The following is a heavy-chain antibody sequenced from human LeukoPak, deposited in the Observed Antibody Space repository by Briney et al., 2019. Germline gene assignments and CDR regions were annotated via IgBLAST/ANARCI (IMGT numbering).Heavy chain of an antibody. V-gene: IGHV3-21*01. D-gene: IGHD5-18*01. CDR3: ARKRGYSYGYLDY. CDR1: GFTFSSYS. CDR2: ISSSSSYI. J-gene: IGHJ4*02. Sequence: GGSLRLSCAASGFTFSSYSMSWVRQAPGKGLEWVSSISSSSSYIYYADSVKGRFTISRDNAKNSLYLQMNSLRAEDTAVYYCARKRGYSYGYLDYWGQGTLVTVSS.